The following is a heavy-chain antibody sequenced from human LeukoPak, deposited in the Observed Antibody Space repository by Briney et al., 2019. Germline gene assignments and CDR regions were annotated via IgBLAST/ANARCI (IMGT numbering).Heavy chain of an antibody. CDR3: ARYCSSTSCALDAFDI. D-gene: IGHD2-2*01. J-gene: IGHJ3*02. V-gene: IGHV4-59*01. CDR1: GGSISSYY. CDR2: IYYSGST. Sequence: SETLSLACTVSGGSISSYYWSWIRQPPGKGLEWIGYIYYSGSTNHNPSLKSRVTISVDTSKNQFSLKLSSVTAADTAVYYCARYCSSTSCALDAFDIWGQGTMVTVSS.